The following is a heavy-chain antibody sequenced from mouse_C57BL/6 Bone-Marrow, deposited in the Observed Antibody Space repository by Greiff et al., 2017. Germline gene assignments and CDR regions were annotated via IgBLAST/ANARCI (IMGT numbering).Heavy chain of an antibody. D-gene: IGHD1-1*01. V-gene: IGHV1-64*01. CDR2: IHPNSGST. Sequence: QVQLKQPGAELVKPGASVKLSCKASGYTFTSYWMHWVKQRPGQGLEWIGMIHPNSGSTNYNEKFKSKATLTVDKSSSTAYMQLSSLTSEDSAVYYCAREYYYGSRDWYFDVWGTGTTVTVSS. CDR3: AREYYYGSRDWYFDV. J-gene: IGHJ1*03. CDR1: GYTFTSYW.